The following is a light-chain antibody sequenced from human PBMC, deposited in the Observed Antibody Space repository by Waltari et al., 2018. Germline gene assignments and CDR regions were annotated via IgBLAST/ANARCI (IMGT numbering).Light chain of an antibody. J-gene: IGKJ3*01. V-gene: IGKV1-33*01. CDR1: QDITDW. Sequence: DIQMTQSPSSLSASIGNRVTITCRASQDITDWLAWYQQKPGKPPKLLIYGASNLQTGVPSRFSGSGSGTDFTLTISSLQPEDVATYYCQQHDNSPFTFGPGTKLDIK. CDR3: QQHDNSPFT. CDR2: GAS.